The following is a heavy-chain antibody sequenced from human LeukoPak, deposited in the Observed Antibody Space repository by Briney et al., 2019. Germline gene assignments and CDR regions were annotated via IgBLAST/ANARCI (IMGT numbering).Heavy chain of an antibody. CDR3: AKEMRYYYDSSGLDY. CDR2: ISGSGGST. CDR1: GFTFSSYG. Sequence: GGSLRLSCAASGFTFSSYGMSWVRQAPGKGLEWVSAISGSGGSTYYADSVKGRFTISRDNSENTLYLQMNSLRAEDTAVYYCAKEMRYYYDSSGLDYWGQGTLVTVSS. J-gene: IGHJ4*02. V-gene: IGHV3-23*01. D-gene: IGHD3-22*01.